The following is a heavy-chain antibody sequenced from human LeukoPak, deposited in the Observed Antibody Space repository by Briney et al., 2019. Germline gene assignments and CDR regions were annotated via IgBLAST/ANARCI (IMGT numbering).Heavy chain of an antibody. J-gene: IGHJ4*02. CDR3: TRDCSGPTCYEVMDY. CDR1: GFIYGDYG. V-gene: IGHV3-49*03. Sequence: GGSLRLSCKPSGFIYGDYGIRWLRQAPGKGLEWVGFVRSKAFGATTDYGASVKGRFTVSRDDSTGIAYLQMNSLKTEDTAVYYCTRDCSGPTCYEVMDYWCQGTLVTVPS. CDR2: VRSKAFGATT. D-gene: IGHD2-15*01.